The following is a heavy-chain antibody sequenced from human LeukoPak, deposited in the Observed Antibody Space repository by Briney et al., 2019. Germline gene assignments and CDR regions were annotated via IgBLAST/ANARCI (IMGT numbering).Heavy chain of an antibody. CDR3: AGGRSGTYYDY. Sequence: GGSLRLSCAASGFTFSSYSMNWVRQAPGKGLEWVSSISSSSSYIYYADSVKGRFTISRDNAKNTLYLQMNSLRADDTAVYYCAGGRSGTYYDYWGQGTLVTVSS. CDR1: GFTFSSYS. CDR2: ISSSSSYI. V-gene: IGHV3-21*01. J-gene: IGHJ4*02. D-gene: IGHD1-26*01.